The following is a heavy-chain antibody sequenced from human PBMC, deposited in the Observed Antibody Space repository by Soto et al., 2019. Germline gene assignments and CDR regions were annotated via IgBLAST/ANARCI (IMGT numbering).Heavy chain of an antibody. CDR3: XXXXXXXXXXXXFDY. J-gene: IGHJ4*01. CDR2: VKSKADGGSG. V-gene: IGHV3-15*07. Sequence: EVQLVESGGGLVKPGGSLRLSCAASGFPFNNAWINWVRQVPGKGLEXVGRVKSKADGGSGDYAAPVKGRFVVSRXXXXXXXXXXXXXXXXXXXXXXXXXXXXXXXXXXXXFDYWGHGTQVTVSS. CDR1: GFPFNNAW.